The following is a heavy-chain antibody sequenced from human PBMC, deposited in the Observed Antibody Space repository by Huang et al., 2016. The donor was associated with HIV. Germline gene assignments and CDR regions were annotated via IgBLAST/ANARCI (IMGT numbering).Heavy chain of an antibody. CDR1: TFTFGAYW. Sequence: VESGGRLVQPGGSIRLSCVGSTFTFGAYWMSWVRQTPGNGSEWVANLRQDASEKYYGGSVKGRLNNSRDNAKKVLFLEMNNFTVEDTATYYCATKTCGMDIWGQGTTVTVS. CDR3: ATKTCGMDI. D-gene: IGHD1-7*01. J-gene: IGHJ6*02. CDR2: LRQDASEK. V-gene: IGHV3-7*03.